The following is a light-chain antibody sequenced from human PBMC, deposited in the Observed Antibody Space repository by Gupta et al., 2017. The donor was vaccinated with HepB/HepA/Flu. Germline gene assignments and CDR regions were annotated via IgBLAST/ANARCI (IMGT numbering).Light chain of an antibody. CDR2: YAS. Sequence: GTTARITCGGNNIGSKSVHWYQQKPGQAPVLVLYYASDRPSGIPERFSGFNSGNTATLTISRVEAGDEADYYCQVWDRSSDHTSSVFGTGTKVTVL. J-gene: IGLJ1*01. V-gene: IGLV3-21*04. CDR1: NIGSKS. CDR3: QVWDRSSDHTSSV.